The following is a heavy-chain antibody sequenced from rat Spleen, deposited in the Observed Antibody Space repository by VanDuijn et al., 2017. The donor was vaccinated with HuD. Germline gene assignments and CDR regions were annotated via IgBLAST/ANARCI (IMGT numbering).Heavy chain of an antibody. J-gene: IGHJ3*01. CDR2: LWGDGST. CDR1: GFSLISYS. V-gene: IGHV2-15*01. D-gene: IGHD1-10*01. Sequence: QVQLKESGPGLVQPSQTLSLTCTVSGFSLISYSVHWVRQPPGKGLEWMGGLWGDGSTDYNSTLKSRLSISRDTSKSQALLKMSSLQTDDTATYYCARDNNWGWFAYWGQGTLVTVSS. CDR3: ARDNNWGWFAY.